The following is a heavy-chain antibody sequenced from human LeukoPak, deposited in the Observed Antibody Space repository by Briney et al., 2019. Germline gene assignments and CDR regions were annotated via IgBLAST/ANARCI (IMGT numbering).Heavy chain of an antibody. J-gene: IGHJ4*02. CDR1: GGSISSYY. Sequence: SETLSLTCTVSGGSISSYYWSWIRQPPGKGLEWIGLIYTSGSTNYNPSLKSRVTISIDTSKNQLSLKLTSVTAADTAVYYCARDFRDWGQGTLVTVSS. D-gene: IGHD3-10*01. CDR3: ARDFRD. CDR2: IYTSGST. V-gene: IGHV4-4*08.